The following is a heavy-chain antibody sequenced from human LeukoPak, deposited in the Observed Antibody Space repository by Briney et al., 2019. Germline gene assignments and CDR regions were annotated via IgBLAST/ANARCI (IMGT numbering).Heavy chain of an antibody. J-gene: IGHJ3*02. CDR2: IYYSWST. V-gene: IGHV4-59*08. CDR3: ARHLEWIPEVDAFDI. D-gene: IGHD3-3*01. CDR1: GRSISSYY. Sequence: SETLSLPCTVSGRSISSYYWLWLRPPPGRGLDGIGYIYYSWSTNYHPPLKRRFTISVDPSKNQFSLKLSSVTAADTAVYYCARHLEWIPEVDAFDIWGQGAMVSVSS.